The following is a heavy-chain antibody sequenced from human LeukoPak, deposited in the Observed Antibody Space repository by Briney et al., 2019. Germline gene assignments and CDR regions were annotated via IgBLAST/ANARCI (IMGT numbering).Heavy chain of an antibody. Sequence: GGSLRLSCAASGFTFSSDAMHWVRQAPGKGLEWVAIILSDGSKTYYPDSVRGRFTISRDNSKNTLYLQMNSLRDEDTAVYYCVKDRAGHSTFDYWGQGTLVTVTS. J-gene: IGHJ4*02. CDR1: GFTFSSDA. CDR3: VKDRAGHSTFDY. D-gene: IGHD3-10*01. CDR2: ILSDGSKT. V-gene: IGHV3-30*02.